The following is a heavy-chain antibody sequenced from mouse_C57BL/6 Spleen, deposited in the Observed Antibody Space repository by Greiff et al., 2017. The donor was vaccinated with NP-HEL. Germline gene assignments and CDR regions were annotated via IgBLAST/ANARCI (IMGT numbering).Heavy chain of an antibody. CDR2: ISSGSSTI. J-gene: IGHJ2*01. CDR1: GFTFSDYG. CDR3: ARGHYGSSYSFDY. Sequence: EVKVVESGGGLVKPGGSLKLSCAASGFTFSDYGMHWVRQAPEKGLEWVAYISSGSSTIYYADTVKGRFTISRDNAKNTLFLQMTSLRSEDTAMYYCARGHYGSSYSFDYWGQGSTLTVSS. D-gene: IGHD1-1*01. V-gene: IGHV5-17*01.